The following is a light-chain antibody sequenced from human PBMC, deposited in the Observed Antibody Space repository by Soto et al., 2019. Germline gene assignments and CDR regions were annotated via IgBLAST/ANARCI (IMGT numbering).Light chain of an antibody. V-gene: IGKV1-17*02. CDR2: SIS. CDR1: QKIGTS. J-gene: IGKJ1*01. CDR3: VQYNIYPWT. Sequence: DIQMTQSPSSLSASVGDRVTITCRASQKIGTSLNWYQQKSGQAPKLLISSISNLQSGVPSRFSGSGSETEFSLTIINLQPEDFATYFCVQYNIYPWTFGQGTKVDIK.